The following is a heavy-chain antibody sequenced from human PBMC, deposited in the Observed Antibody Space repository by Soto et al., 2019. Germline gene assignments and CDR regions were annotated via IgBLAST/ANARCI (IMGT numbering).Heavy chain of an antibody. V-gene: IGHV3-30*18. D-gene: IGHD1-26*01. Sequence: QVQLVESGGGVVQPGRSLRLSCAASGFTFSSYGRHWVRQAPGKGLEWVAVISYDGSNKYYADSVKGRFTISRDNSKNTLYLQMNSLRAEDTAVYYCAKDRRELVGGHDYWGQGTLVTVSS. J-gene: IGHJ4*02. CDR1: GFTFSSYG. CDR2: ISYDGSNK. CDR3: AKDRRELVGGHDY.